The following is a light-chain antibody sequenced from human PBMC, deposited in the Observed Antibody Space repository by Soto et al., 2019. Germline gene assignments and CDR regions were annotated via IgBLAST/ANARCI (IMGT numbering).Light chain of an antibody. V-gene: IGKV1-5*03. CDR1: QSISSW. J-gene: IGKJ2*01. CDR3: LQYNTYAT. Sequence: DIQMTQSPSTLSASVGDRVTITCRASQSISSWLAWYQQKPGEAPKLLIYTASSLQSGVPSRFSGSGSGTEFTLTISSLQPDDFATYYCLQYNTYATFGQGTKLEIK. CDR2: TAS.